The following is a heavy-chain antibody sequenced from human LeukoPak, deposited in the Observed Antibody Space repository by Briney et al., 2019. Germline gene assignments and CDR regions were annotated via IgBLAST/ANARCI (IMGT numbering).Heavy chain of an antibody. CDR3: ARDRGRYYDSRGFYWGYYFDS. CDR2: ISGSGDST. CDR1: GFTFSTYA. V-gene: IGHV3-23*01. Sequence: PGGYLRLSCAASGFTFSTYAVNWVRQAPGKGLEWISTISGSGDSTYYEDSVRGRVTISRDNSKDTLYLQMSSVRVDDTAVYYCARDRGRYYDSRGFYWGYYFDSWGQGILVTVST. D-gene: IGHD3-22*01. J-gene: IGHJ4*02.